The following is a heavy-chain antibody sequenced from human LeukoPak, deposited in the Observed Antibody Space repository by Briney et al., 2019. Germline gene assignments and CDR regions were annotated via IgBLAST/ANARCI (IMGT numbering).Heavy chain of an antibody. CDR1: GYSISSGYY. D-gene: IGHD6-19*01. V-gene: IGHV4-38-2*02. CDR2: IYHSGST. J-gene: IGHJ5*02. CDR3: ARAKYVGIAVAGHNWFDP. Sequence: PSETLSLTCTVSGYSISSGYYWGWIRQPPGKGLEWIGSIYHSGSTYYNPSLKSRVTISVDTSKNQFSLKLSSVTAADTAVYYCARAKYVGIAVAGHNWFDPWGQGTLVTVSS.